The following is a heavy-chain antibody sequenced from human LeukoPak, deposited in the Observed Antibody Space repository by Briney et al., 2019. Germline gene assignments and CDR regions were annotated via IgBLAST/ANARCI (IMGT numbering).Heavy chain of an antibody. V-gene: IGHV3-33*08. D-gene: IGHD3-22*01. Sequence: PGGSLRLSCAASGFTFSDYGIHWVRQAPGKGLEWVAVIWYDGSNKYYADSVKGRFTISRDNSKNTLYLQMNSLRAEDTAVYYCARDYYDSSGYYHEAYFDYWGQGTLVTVSS. CDR2: IWYDGSNK. J-gene: IGHJ4*02. CDR1: GFTFSDYG. CDR3: ARDYYDSSGYYHEAYFDY.